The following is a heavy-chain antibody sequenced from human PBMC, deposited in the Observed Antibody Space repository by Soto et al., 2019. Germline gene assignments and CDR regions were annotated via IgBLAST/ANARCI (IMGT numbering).Heavy chain of an antibody. CDR2: IYYSGST. V-gene: IGHV4-31*03. Sequence: LSLTCTVSGGSISSGGYYWSWIRQHPGKGLEWIGYIYYSGSTYYNPSLKSRVTISVDTSKNQFSLKLSSVTAAGTAVYYCARGDVVVPAATPLSAHQLAFDPWGQGTLVTVSS. J-gene: IGHJ5*02. CDR3: ARGDVVVPAATPLSAHQLAFDP. D-gene: IGHD2-2*01. CDR1: GGSISSGGYY.